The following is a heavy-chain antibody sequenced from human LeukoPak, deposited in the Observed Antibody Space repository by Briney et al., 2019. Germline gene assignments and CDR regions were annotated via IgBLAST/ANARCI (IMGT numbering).Heavy chain of an antibody. D-gene: IGHD2-2*01. V-gene: IGHV1-69*13. CDR1: GGTFSSYA. J-gene: IGHJ5*02. CDR2: IIPIFGTA. Sequence: SVKVSCKASGGTFSSYAISWVRQARGQGLEWMGGIIPIFGTANYAQKFQGRVTITADESTSTAYMELSSLRSEDTAVYYCARDYIVVVTAAKGSWFDPWGQGTLVTVSS. CDR3: ARDYIVVVTAAKGSWFDP.